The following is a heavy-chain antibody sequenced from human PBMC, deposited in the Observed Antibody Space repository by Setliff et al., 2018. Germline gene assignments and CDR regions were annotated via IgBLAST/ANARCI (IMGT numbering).Heavy chain of an antibody. CDR3: AREQWLYPPGYYYMDV. Sequence: TLSLTCTVSGGSISSYYWSWIRQPAGKGLEWIGHIYIGGSANYNPSLKSRVTMSIDTSKNQFSLKLNSVTAADMAVYYCAREQWLYPPGYYYMDVWAKGTTVTVSS. CDR1: GGSISSYY. D-gene: IGHD6-19*01. CDR2: IYIGGSA. J-gene: IGHJ6*03. V-gene: IGHV4-4*07.